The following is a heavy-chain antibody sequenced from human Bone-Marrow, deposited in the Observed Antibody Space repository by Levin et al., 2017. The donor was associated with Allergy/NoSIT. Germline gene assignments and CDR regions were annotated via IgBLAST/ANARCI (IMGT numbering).Heavy chain of an antibody. CDR1: GGSFSGYY. V-gene: IGHV4-34*01. CDR2: INHSGST. J-gene: IGHJ4*02. CDR3: ARAITMVRGTVQIDY. Sequence: SETLSLTCAVYGGSFSGYYWSWIRQPPGKGLEWIGEINHSGSTNYNPSLKSRVTISVDTSKNQFSLKLSSVTAADTAVYYCARAITMVRGTVQIDYWGQGTLVTVSS. D-gene: IGHD3-10*01.